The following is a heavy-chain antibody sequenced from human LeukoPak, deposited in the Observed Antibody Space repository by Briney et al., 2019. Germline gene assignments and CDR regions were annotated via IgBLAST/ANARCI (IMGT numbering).Heavy chain of an antibody. V-gene: IGHV4-4*02. D-gene: IGHD3-10*01. Sequence: PSGTLSLTCAVSGGSISNSNWWSWVRQPPGKGLQWIGEIYHSGSTNYNPSLKSRVTISVDKSKNQFSLKLSSVTAADTAVYYCARIVWFGDALDAFDIWGQGTMVTVSS. CDR3: ARIVWFGDALDAFDI. CDR1: GGSISNSNW. J-gene: IGHJ3*02. CDR2: IYHSGST.